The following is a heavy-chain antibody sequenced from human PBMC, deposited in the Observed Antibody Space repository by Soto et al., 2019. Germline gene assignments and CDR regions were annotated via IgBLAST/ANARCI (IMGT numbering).Heavy chain of an antibody. V-gene: IGHV4-30-4*01. CDR3: ARDRGNSPDFFDS. Sequence: SETLSLTCSVSGGSINNYEYYWTWIRQPPGEGLEWIGHIYYTGSTSYNPSLKSRVTISLETSKNQFSLKLNSLTAADTAVYYCARDRGNSPDFFDSWGQRNLVTVSS. D-gene: IGHD1-1*01. J-gene: IGHJ4*02. CDR2: IYYTGST. CDR1: GGSINNYEYY.